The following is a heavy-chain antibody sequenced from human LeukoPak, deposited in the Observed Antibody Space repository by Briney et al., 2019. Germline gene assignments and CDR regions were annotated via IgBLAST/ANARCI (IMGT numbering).Heavy chain of an antibody. CDR1: GFTFSSYG. D-gene: IGHD3-16*02. CDR3: AKDLYTGAYDYVWGSYRNDAFDI. V-gene: IGHV3-30*02. J-gene: IGHJ3*02. Sequence: GGSLRLSCAASGFTFSSYGMHWVRQAPGKGLEWVAFIRYDGSNKYYADSVKGRFTISRDNSKNTLYLRMNSLGAEDTAVYYCAKDLYTGAYDYVWGSYRNDAFDIWGQGTMVTVSS. CDR2: IRYDGSNK.